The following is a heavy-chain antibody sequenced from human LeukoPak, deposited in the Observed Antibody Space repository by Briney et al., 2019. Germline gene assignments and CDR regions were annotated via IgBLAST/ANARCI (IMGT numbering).Heavy chain of an antibody. CDR2: IRSKAYGGTT. CDR1: GFTFGDYA. Sequence: PGGSLRLSCTASGFTFGDYAMSWVRQAPGKGLEWVGFIRSKAYGGTTEYAASVKGRFTISRDDSKSIAYLQMNSLKTEDTAVYYCTRDISGYYDSSGYYYDFDYWGQGTLVTVSS. V-gene: IGHV3-49*04. D-gene: IGHD3-22*01. CDR3: TRDISGYYDSSGYYYDFDY. J-gene: IGHJ4*02.